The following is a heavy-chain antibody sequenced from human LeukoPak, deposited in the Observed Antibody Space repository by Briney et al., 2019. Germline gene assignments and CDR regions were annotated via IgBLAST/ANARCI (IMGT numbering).Heavy chain of an antibody. CDR1: GFTFNNYA. Sequence: PGGSLRLSCAASGFTFNNYAVNWVRQAPGKGLEWVSVISGSGGSTYYADSVKGRFTISRDNSKNTLHLQMNSLRAEDTAVYYCAKVEAIRFLDLRGAFDIWGQGTMVTVSS. CDR3: AKVEAIRFLDLRGAFDI. D-gene: IGHD3-3*01. J-gene: IGHJ3*02. CDR2: ISGSGGST. V-gene: IGHV3-23*01.